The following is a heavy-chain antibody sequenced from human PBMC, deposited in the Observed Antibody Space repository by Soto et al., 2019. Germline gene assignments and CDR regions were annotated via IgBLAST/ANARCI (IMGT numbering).Heavy chain of an antibody. CDR1: GGSITDYS. D-gene: IGHD2-21*02. Sequence: SETLSLTCTVSGGSITDYSWVWIRQPAGKGLEWIGRIFSSGSTNYNPSLTGRITMSLDTSKNQFSMKLHSATATDTAVYFWARDQGVVVTADNWFDPWGQGILVTVSS. CDR3: ARDQGVVVTADNWFDP. V-gene: IGHV4-4*07. J-gene: IGHJ5*02. CDR2: IFSSGST.